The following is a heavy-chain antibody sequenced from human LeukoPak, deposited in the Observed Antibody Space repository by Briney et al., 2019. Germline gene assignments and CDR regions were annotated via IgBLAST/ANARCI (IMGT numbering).Heavy chain of an antibody. J-gene: IGHJ4*02. CDR3: ARAGYSYGTGYYFDY. Sequence: SETLSLTCTVSGGSISNYCWSWIRLPPGKGLEWIGYIYYTGATYYNPSLKSRVTISLDTSKNQFSLKLSSVTAADAAVYYCARAGYSYGTGYYFDYWGQGALVTVSS. CDR1: GGSISNYC. CDR2: IYYTGAT. D-gene: IGHD5-18*01. V-gene: IGHV4-59*01.